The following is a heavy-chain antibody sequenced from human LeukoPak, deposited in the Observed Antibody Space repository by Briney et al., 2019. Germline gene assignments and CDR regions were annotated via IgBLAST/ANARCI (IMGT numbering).Heavy chain of an antibody. CDR2: INPSGGST. Sequence: ASVKVSCKASGYTFTSYYKHWVRQAPGQGLEWMGIINPSGGSTSYAQKFQGRVTMTRDTSTSTVYVELSSLRSEDTAVYYCARVRLGRDVYFDYWGQGTLVTVSS. D-gene: IGHD3/OR15-3a*01. V-gene: IGHV1-46*01. CDR1: GYTFTSYY. CDR3: ARVRLGRDVYFDY. J-gene: IGHJ4*02.